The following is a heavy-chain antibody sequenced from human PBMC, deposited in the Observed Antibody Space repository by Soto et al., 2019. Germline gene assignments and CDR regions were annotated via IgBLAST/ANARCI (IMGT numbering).Heavy chain of an antibody. CDR1: GFTFSSYS. J-gene: IGHJ6*03. Sequence: EVQLVESGGGLVQPGGSLRLSCAASGFTFSSYSMNWVRQAPGKGLEWVSYISSSSSTIYYADSVKGRFTISRDNAKNSMYLQMNSRRAEDTAVYYFAGVSGNRGYEGRGGGNYYYYYYMDVWGKGTTVTVSS. D-gene: IGHD5-12*01. V-gene: IGHV3-48*01. CDR3: AGVSGNRGYEGRGGGNYYYYYYMDV. CDR2: ISSSSSTI.